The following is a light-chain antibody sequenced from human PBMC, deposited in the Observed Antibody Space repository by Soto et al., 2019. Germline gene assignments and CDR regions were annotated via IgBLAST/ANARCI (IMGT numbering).Light chain of an antibody. CDR1: SSDVGGYNY. Sequence: QSALTQPASVSGSPGQSITISCTGTSSDVGGYNYVSWYQQHPGKAPKLMIYDVSNRPSGVSNRFSGSKSGNTASLTISGLQAEYEADYYCSSYTSSSTLVFGGGIKVTVL. CDR3: SSYTSSSTLV. CDR2: DVS. V-gene: IGLV2-14*01. J-gene: IGLJ2*01.